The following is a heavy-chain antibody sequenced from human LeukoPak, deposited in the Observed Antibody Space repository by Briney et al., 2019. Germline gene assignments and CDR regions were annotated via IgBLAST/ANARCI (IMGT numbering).Heavy chain of an antibody. D-gene: IGHD3-22*01. CDR3: ARDYYYEKVGKRYYYYYYMDV. CDR1: GYTFSTHW. V-gene: IGHV1-46*01. CDR2: INPNGGFT. J-gene: IGHJ6*03. Sequence: ASVKVSCKTSGYTFSTHWMHWVRQAPGQGLEWMGIINPNGGFTSYAQKFQGRVTVTRDMSTSTVYMELSDLKSEDTAVYYCARDYYYEKVGKRYYYYYYMDVWGKGTTVTVSS.